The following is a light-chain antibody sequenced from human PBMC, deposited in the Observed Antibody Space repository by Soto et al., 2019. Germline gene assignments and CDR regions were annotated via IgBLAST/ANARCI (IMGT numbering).Light chain of an antibody. V-gene: IGLV2-14*01. CDR1: SSDVGTYNY. CDR2: DVS. J-gene: IGLJ1*01. Sequence: QSALIQPASVSGSPGQSITISCTGSSSDVGTYNYVSWYQQHPGKAPKLLIYDVSYRPSGVSNRFSASKSGNTASLTISGLQTEDEADYYCSSYTSSSTRLVFGTGTKV. CDR3: SSYTSSSTRLV.